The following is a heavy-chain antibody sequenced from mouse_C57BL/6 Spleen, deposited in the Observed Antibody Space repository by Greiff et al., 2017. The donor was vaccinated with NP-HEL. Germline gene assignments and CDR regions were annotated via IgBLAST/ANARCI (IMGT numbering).Heavy chain of an antibody. V-gene: IGHV1-22*01. Sequence: VQLKQPGTELVKPGASVKLSCKASGYTFTSYWMHWVKQSHGKSLEWIGYINPNNGGTSYNQKFKGKATLTVNKSSSTAYMELRSLTSEDSAVYYCARVGDYDGPFAYWGQGTLVTVSA. CDR2: INPNNGGT. J-gene: IGHJ3*01. CDR3: ARVGDYDGPFAY. D-gene: IGHD2-4*01. CDR1: GYTFTSYW.